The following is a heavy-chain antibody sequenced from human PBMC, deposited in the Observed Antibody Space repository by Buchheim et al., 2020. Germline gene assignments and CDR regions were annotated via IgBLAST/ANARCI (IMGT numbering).Heavy chain of an antibody. CDR1: GFTFSSYG. CDR3: AKEIGVADMFDY. Sequence: QVQLVESGGGVVQPGRSLRLSCAASGFTFSSYGMHWVRLSPGEGLEWVAVISSVGSIQYYADSVKGRFTISRDNSKSTLFLQINSLRTEDTAVYYCAKEIGVADMFDYWGQGTL. J-gene: IGHJ4*02. V-gene: IGHV3-30*18. CDR2: ISSVGSIQ. D-gene: IGHD6-19*01.